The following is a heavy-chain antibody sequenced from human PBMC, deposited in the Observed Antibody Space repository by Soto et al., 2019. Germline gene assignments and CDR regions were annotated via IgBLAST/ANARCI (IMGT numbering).Heavy chain of an antibody. D-gene: IGHD5-12*01. CDR3: ALGIRRHPRYTDV. J-gene: IGHJ6*03. CDR1: GGSFSGYY. CDR2: INHSGST. Sequence: SETLSLTCAVYGGSFSGYYWSWIRQPPGKGLEWIGEINHSGSTNYNPSLKSRVTISVDTSKNQFSLKLSSVTAADTAVYYCALGIRRHPRYTDVRGKGTTGT. V-gene: IGHV4-34*01.